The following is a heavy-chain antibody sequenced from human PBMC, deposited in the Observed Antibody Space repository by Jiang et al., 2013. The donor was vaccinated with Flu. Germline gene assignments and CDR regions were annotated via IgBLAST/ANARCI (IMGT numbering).Heavy chain of an antibody. CDR2: IYWDDDK. J-gene: IGHJ4*02. CDR3: AHTYYYDTSGKTFDY. CDR1: GFSLSTSGVG. D-gene: IGHD3-22*01. Sequence: KPTQTLTLTCTFSGFSLSTSGVGVGWIRQPPGKALEWLALIYWDDDKRYSPSLKSGLTITKDPSKNXVVLTMTNMDPVDTATYYCAHTYYYDTSGKTFDYWGQGTLVTVSS. V-gene: IGHV2-5*02.